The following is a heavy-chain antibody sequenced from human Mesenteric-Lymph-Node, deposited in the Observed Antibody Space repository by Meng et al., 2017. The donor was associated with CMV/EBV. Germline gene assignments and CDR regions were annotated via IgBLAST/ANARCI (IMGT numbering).Heavy chain of an antibody. J-gene: IGHJ6*02. CDR3: AKDHDVVTAKDYFYAMDV. CDR1: GFTFSSYW. CDR2: INSDGSIT. D-gene: IGHD2-21*02. Sequence: GGSLRLSCAASGFTFSSYWMHWVRQAPGKGLVWVSRINSDGSITIYADSVKGRLTISRDNAKNTVYLQMNSLRAEDTAVYFCAKDHDVVTAKDYFYAMDVWGQGTTVTVSS. V-gene: IGHV3-74*01.